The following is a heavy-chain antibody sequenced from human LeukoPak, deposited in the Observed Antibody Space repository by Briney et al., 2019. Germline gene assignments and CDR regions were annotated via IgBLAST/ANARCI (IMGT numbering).Heavy chain of an antibody. CDR3: ARGPPSNYDFWSGHPYYFDY. V-gene: IGHV1-2*06. D-gene: IGHD3-3*01. J-gene: IGHJ4*02. CDR1: GYTFTGYY. Sequence: GASVKVSCTASGYTFTGYYMHWVRQAPGQGLVWMGRINPNSGGTNYAQKFQGRVTMTRDTSISTAYMELSRLRSDDTAVYYCARGPPSNYDFWSGHPYYFDYWGQGTLVTVSS. CDR2: INPNSGGT.